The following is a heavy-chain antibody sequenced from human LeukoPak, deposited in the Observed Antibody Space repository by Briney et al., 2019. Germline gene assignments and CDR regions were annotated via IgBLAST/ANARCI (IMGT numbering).Heavy chain of an antibody. CDR2: ISYDGSNK. CDR3: AKEDYDSSGYYSGY. CDR1: GFTFSSYG. V-gene: IGHV3-30*18. Sequence: GGSLRLSCAASGFTFSSYGMHWVRQAPGKGLEWVAVISYDGSNKYYADSVKGRFTISRDNSKNTLYLQMNSLRAEDTAVYYCAKEDYDSSGYYSGYWGQGTLVTVSS. J-gene: IGHJ4*02. D-gene: IGHD3-22*01.